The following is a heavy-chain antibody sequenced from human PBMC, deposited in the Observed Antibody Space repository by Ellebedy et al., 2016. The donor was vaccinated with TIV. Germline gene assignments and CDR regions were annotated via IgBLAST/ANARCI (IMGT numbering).Heavy chain of an antibody. CDR1: GFTFNSYW. V-gene: IGHV3-7*01. CDR2: IKQDGSKK. D-gene: IGHD2-21*01. Sequence: GESLKISXAASGFTFNSYWMGWVRQAPGKGLEWVASIKQDGSKKNYVDSVKGRFTISRDNAKNSVYLQLNSLRVEDTAVYYCAREVGGGGAYWGQGTLVTVSS. CDR3: AREVGGGGAY. J-gene: IGHJ4*02.